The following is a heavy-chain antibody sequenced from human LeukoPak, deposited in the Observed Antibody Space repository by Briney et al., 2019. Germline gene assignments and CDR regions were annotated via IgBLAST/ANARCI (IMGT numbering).Heavy chain of an antibody. CDR2: IYYSGST. Sequence: SETLSLTCAVSGDSISSNYWSWIRQPPGKGLEWIGYIYYSGSTNYNPSLKSRVTISVDTSKNQFSLKLSSVTAADTAVYYCARVGEIQLWLGRYFDLWGRGTLVTVSS. J-gene: IGHJ2*01. D-gene: IGHD5-18*01. CDR1: GDSISSNY. V-gene: IGHV4-59*12. CDR3: ARVGEIQLWLGRYFDL.